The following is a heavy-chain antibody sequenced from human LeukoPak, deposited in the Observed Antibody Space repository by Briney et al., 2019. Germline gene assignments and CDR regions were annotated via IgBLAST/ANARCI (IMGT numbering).Heavy chain of an antibody. CDR2: IIPIFGTA. J-gene: IGHJ4*02. CDR1: GGTFSSYA. Sequence: SVKVSCKASGGTFSSYAISWVRQAPGQGLEWMGGIIPIFGTANYAQKFQGRVTITADEPTSTAYMELSSLRSEDTAVYYCARGPGYSGYDSPGWYTIRFDYWGQGTLVTVSS. D-gene: IGHD5-12*01. CDR3: ARGPGYSGYDSPGWYTIRFDY. V-gene: IGHV1-69*01.